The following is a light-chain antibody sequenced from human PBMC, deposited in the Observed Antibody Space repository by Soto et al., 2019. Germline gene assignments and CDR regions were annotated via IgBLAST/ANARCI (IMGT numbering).Light chain of an antibody. V-gene: IGKV1-12*01. CDR1: QSISSW. CDR3: QQANSCT. Sequence: DIQMTQSPSTLSASVGDRVTITCRASQSISSWLAWYQQKPGKAPKLLIYDASSLQSGVPSRFSGSGSGTDLTLTIRSLQPEDFATYYCQQANSCTFGQGTRLEI. J-gene: IGKJ5*01. CDR2: DAS.